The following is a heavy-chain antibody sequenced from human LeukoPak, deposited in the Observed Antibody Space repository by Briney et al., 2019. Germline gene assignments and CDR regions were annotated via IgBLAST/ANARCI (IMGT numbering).Heavy chain of an antibody. V-gene: IGHV4-34*01. CDR1: GECFSGYY. J-gene: IGHJ4*02. CDR3: ARGDIAAGGAPFDY. D-gene: IGHD6-13*01. CDR2: INHSGST. Sequence: SETLSLTCAVYGECFSGYYWSWIRQPPGRGLGWIGEINHSGSTSYSASLKSRVTISVDTSKNQFSLKLNSVTAADTAVYYCARGDIAAGGAPFDYWGQGTLVTVSS.